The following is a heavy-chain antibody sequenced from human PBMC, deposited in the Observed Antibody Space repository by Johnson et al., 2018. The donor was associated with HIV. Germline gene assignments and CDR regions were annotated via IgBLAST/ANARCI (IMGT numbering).Heavy chain of an antibody. CDR2: IGTAGDT. CDR1: GFTFSSYD. J-gene: IGHJ3*02. D-gene: IGHD5-18*01. Sequence: MQLVESGGGLVQPGGSLRLSCAASGFTFSSYDMHWVRQATGKGLEWVSAIGTAGDTYYPGSVKGRFTISRENAKNSLYLQLNSLRPEDTAVYYCARYGRDMVTRGAFDIWGQGTVVTVSS. V-gene: IGHV3-13*01. CDR3: ARYGRDMVTRGAFDI.